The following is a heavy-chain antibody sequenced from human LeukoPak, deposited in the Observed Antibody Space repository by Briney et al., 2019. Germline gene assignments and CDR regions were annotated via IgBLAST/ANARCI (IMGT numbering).Heavy chain of an antibody. V-gene: IGHV4-4*07. Sequence: SETLSLTCTVPGGSISSYYWSWIRQPAGKGLEWIGRIYTSGSTNYNPSLKSRVTISVDKSKNQFSLKLSSVTAADTAVYYCARDTAGYCSGGSCYPNWFDPWGQGTLVTVSS. CDR1: GGSISSYY. CDR2: IYTSGST. J-gene: IGHJ5*02. D-gene: IGHD2-15*01. CDR3: ARDTAGYCSGGSCYPNWFDP.